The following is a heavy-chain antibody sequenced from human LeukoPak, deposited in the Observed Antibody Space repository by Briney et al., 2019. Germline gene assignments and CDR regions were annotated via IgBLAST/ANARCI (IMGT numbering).Heavy chain of an antibody. CDR3: ASFVFGVVPHAAFDI. CDR2: IYYSGST. D-gene: IGHD3-3*01. J-gene: IGHJ3*02. V-gene: IGHV4-59*12. Sequence: PSETLSLTCTVSGGSISSYYWSWIRQPPGKGLEWIGYIYYSGSTNYNPSLKSRVTMSVDTSKNQFSLKLSSVTAADTAVYYCASFVFGVVPHAAFDIWGQGTMVTVSS. CDR1: GGSISSYY.